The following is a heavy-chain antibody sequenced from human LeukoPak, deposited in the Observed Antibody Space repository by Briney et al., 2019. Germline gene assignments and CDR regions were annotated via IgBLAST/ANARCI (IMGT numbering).Heavy chain of an antibody. V-gene: IGHV4-59*01. CDR2: IYYSGST. Sequence: SETLSLTCTVSGCSIRSYYWSWIRQPPGKGLEWIGYIYYSGSTNYNPSLKSRVTISVDTSKNQFSLKLSSVTAADTAVYYCARVAVAGTETIDYWGQGTLVTVSS. D-gene: IGHD6-19*01. CDR1: GCSIRSYY. J-gene: IGHJ4*02. CDR3: ARVAVAGTETIDY.